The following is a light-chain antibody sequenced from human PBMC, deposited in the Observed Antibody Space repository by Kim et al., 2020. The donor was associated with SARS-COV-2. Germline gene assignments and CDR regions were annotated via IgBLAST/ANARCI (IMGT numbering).Light chain of an antibody. J-gene: IGLJ3*02. CDR3: GTWDSSLNAWV. V-gene: IGLV1-51*01. CDR1: SSNIGNNY. Sequence: GLKVTLYCTGSSSNIGNNYVSWYQQLPGTAPKLLIYDNNNQPSGIPDRFSGSKSSTSATLGITGLQTGDEADYYCGTWDSSLNAWVFGGGTQLTVL. CDR2: DNN.